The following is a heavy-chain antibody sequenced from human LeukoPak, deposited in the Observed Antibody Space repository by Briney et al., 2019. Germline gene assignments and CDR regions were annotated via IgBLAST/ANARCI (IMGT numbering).Heavy chain of an antibody. Sequence: PSETLSLTCSVSGYSISSGYYWGWIPQPPGKGLEWIGSIYHSGSTYYNPSLKSRVTISVDTSKKQFSLKVSSVTAADTAVYYCARDRWFGELAPLDYWGQGTLVTVSS. CDR2: IYHSGST. CDR3: ARDRWFGELAPLDY. CDR1: GYSISSGYY. J-gene: IGHJ4*02. D-gene: IGHD3-10*01. V-gene: IGHV4-38-2*02.